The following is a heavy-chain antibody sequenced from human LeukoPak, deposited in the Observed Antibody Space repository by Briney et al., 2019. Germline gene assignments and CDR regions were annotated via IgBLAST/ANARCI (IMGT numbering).Heavy chain of an antibody. D-gene: IGHD6-19*01. J-gene: IGHJ4*02. CDR2: IYYSGST. Sequence: PSETLSLTCTVSGGSISSYYWSWIRQPPGKGLEWIGYIYYSGSTNYNPSLKSRVTISVDTSKNQFSLKLSSVTAADTAVYHCARRKAYSSGYDYWGQGTLVTVSS. V-gene: IGHV4-59*08. CDR3: ARRKAYSSGYDY. CDR1: GGSISSYY.